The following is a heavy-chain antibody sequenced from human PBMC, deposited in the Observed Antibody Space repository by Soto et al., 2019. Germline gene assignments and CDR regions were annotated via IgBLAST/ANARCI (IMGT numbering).Heavy chain of an antibody. J-gene: IGHJ6*02. CDR1: GGTFSSYA. Sequence: GASVKVSCKASGGTFSSYAISWVRQAPGQGLEWMGGIIPIFGTANYAQKFQGRVTITADESTSTAYMELSSLRSEVTAVYYCASTYYDFWRAFPYYYGMDVWGQGTTVTVSS. D-gene: IGHD3-3*01. CDR3: ASTYYDFWRAFPYYYGMDV. CDR2: IIPIFGTA. V-gene: IGHV1-69*13.